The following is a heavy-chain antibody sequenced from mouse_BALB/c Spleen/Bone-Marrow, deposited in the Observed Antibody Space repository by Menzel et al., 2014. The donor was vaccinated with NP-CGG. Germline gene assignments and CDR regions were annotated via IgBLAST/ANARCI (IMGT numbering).Heavy chain of an antibody. J-gene: IGHJ2*01. D-gene: IGHD2-10*02. Sequence: VQLKESGPGLVKPSQSLFLTCSVTGYSITSGYYWNWIRQFPGNKLEWMGYISYDGSKNYNPSLKNRISITRDTFKNQFFLKLNSVTTEDTATYYCARYGSFDYWGQGTTLTVSS. CDR1: GYSITSGYY. V-gene: IGHV3-6*02. CDR3: ARYGSFDY. CDR2: ISYDGSK.